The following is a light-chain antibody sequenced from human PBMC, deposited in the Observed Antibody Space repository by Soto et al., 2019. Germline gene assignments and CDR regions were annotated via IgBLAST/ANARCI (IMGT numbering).Light chain of an antibody. Sequence: QSVLTQPPSVSGAPGQRVTISCTGSSSNIGAGSDVHWYQHLPGTAPKLLIYDDDKRPSGIPDRFSGSKSGTSATLGITGFQTGDEADYYCGSWDSSLSAYVFGTGTTLTVL. CDR1: SSNIGAGSD. V-gene: IGLV1-51*01. CDR3: GSWDSSLSAYV. CDR2: DDD. J-gene: IGLJ1*01.